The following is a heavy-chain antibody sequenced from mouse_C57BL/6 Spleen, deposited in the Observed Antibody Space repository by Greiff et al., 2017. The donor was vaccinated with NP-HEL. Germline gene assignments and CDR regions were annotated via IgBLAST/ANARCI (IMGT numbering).Heavy chain of an antibody. CDR2: ISYDGSN. CDR3: ARDGPGDYDGDWYFDV. CDR1: GYSITSGYY. J-gene: IGHJ1*03. Sequence: EVKLMESGPGLVKPSQSLSLTCSVTGYSITSGYYWNWIRQFPGNKLEWMGYISYDGSNNYNPSLKNRISITRDTSKNQFFLKLNSVTTEDTATYYCARDGPGDYDGDWYFDVWGTGTTVTVSS. V-gene: IGHV3-6*01. D-gene: IGHD2-4*01.